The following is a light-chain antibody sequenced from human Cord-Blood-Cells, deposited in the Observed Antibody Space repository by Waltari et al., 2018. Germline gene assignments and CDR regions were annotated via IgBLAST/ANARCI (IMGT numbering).Light chain of an antibody. CDR3: NSRDSSDNHRV. CDR1: SLRSYY. J-gene: IGLJ2*01. Sequence: SSELPQDPAVSVALGQTVRITCQGDSLRSYYARLYQQKPGQAAVLDIYSKRNRPAGSPARFTVSSSGNEDSLTVTEAEAGDGADCYCNSRDSSDNHRVFGGGTKLTVL. V-gene: IGLV3-19*01. CDR2: SKR.